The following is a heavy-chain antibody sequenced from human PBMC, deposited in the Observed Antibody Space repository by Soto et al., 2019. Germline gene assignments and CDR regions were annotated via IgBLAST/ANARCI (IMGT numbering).Heavy chain of an antibody. Sequence: GGSLRLSCAASGFTFSSYGMHWVRQAPGKGLEWVAVIWHDGSNKYYADSVKGRFTISRDNSKNTLYLQMNSLRAEDTAVYYCARDSRTYSSSWYYFDYWGQGTLVTVSS. D-gene: IGHD6-13*01. CDR2: IWHDGSNK. CDR3: ARDSRTYSSSWYYFDY. V-gene: IGHV3-33*01. J-gene: IGHJ4*02. CDR1: GFTFSSYG.